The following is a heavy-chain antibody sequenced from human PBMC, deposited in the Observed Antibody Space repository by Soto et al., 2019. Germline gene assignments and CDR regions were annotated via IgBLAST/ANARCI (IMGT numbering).Heavy chain of an antibody. J-gene: IGHJ6*02. CDR2: INHSGST. D-gene: IGHD6-6*01. CDR1: GGCFSGYY. CDR3: ARAGFSSSPYYYYGMDV. Sequence: SETLSLACAVYGGCFSGYYWSWIRQPPGKGLEWIGEINHSGSTNYNPSLKSRVTISVDTSKNQFSLKLSSVTAADTAVYYCARAGFSSSPYYYYGMDVWGQGTTVTVSS. V-gene: IGHV4-34*01.